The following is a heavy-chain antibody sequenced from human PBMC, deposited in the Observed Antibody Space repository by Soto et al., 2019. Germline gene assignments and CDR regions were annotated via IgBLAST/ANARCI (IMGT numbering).Heavy chain of an antibody. CDR1: GYTFAHYG. CDR3: ARDSAFLFGSTVYVGY. CDR2: ISGHDGKT. V-gene: IGHV1-18*04. D-gene: IGHD1-26*01. Sequence: QVELKQSGAAVKKPGASVKVSCRASGYTFAHYGITWVRLAPGQGLQWMGWISGHDGKTMSNKNLQGRITMTTDTSTTTAYLEVKNLKTEDTGISYCARDSAFLFGSTVYVGYWGQGTLVSVAA. J-gene: IGHJ4*02.